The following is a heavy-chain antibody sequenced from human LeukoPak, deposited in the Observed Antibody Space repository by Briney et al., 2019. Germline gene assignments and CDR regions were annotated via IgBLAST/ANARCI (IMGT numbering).Heavy chain of an antibody. V-gene: IGHV3-21*01. CDR3: AGDPDNDYGDYLNWFDP. J-gene: IGHJ5*02. CDR2: ISSSSSYI. Sequence: GGSLRLSCAASGFTFSSYSMNWVRQAPGKGLEWVSSISSSSSYIYYADSVKGRFTISRDNAKNSLYLQMNSLRAEDTAVYYCAGDPDNDYGDYLNWFDPWGQGTLVTVSS. CDR1: GFTFSSYS. D-gene: IGHD4-17*01.